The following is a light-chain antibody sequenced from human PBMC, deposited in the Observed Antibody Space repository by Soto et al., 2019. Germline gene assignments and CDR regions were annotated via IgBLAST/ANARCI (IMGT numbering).Light chain of an antibody. V-gene: IGKV1-39*01. CDR1: QSISSY. CDR3: QQSYSTLWT. CDR2: AAS. J-gene: IGKJ1*01. Sequence: DIQMTQSPSSLSASVGDRVTITCRASQSISSYLNWYQQKPGKAPKLLIYAASSLQSGVPSRFSGSGSGTDFTLTISRLQHEYFATYYCQQSYSTLWTFGQGTKVEIK.